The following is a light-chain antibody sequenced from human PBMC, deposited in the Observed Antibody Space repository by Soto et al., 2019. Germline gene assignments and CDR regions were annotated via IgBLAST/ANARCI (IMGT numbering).Light chain of an antibody. CDR1: NIGIKG. CDR2: SDS. CDR3: QVWYSGSANVV. V-gene: IGLV3-21*04. J-gene: IGLJ2*01. Sequence: SYELTQPASVSVAPGKTVSISCGGNNIGIKGVHCYQQKQRQAPVLVIYSDSNLPPVIPERFSGSNTSNLATLTISRVEAGDEDDDYCQVWYSGSANVVFGGGTKLTVL.